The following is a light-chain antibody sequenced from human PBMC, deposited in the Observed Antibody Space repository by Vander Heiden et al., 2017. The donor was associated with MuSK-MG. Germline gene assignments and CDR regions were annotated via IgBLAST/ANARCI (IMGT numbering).Light chain of an antibody. J-gene: IGLJ3*02. CDR3: QAWDSGSVV. CDR2: QNT. Sequence: SYELTQPPSVSVSPGQTASIPCSGADLGDKHVSWYQQKAGLSPVLVIYQNTERPSGIPERLSGSNSGRTATLTISGTQAMDEADYYCQAWDSGSVVFGGGTKLTV. CDR1: DLGDKH. V-gene: IGLV3-1*01.